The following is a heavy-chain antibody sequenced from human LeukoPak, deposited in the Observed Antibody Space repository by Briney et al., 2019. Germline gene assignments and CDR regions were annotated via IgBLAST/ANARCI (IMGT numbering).Heavy chain of an antibody. CDR2: INPNSGGT. CDR1: GYTFTGYY. J-gene: IGHJ5*02. Sequence: ASVKVSCKASGYTFTGYYMHWVRQAPGQGLEWMGWINPNSGGTNYTQKFQGWVTMTRDTSISTAYMELSRLRSDDTAVYYCAGARGYCSSTSCLGHPNWFDPWGQGTLVTVSS. D-gene: IGHD2-2*01. V-gene: IGHV1-2*04. CDR3: AGARGYCSSTSCLGHPNWFDP.